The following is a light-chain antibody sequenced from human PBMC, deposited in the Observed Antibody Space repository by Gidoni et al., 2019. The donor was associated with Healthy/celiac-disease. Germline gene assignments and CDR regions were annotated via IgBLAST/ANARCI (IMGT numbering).Light chain of an antibody. V-gene: IGKV3-20*01. CDR3: QQYGSSPRYT. J-gene: IGKJ2*01. Sequence: EIVLTQSPGTLSLSPGERATLSCRASQSVSSSYLAWYQQKPGQAHRLLIYGDSSRATGIPDRFSGSGSGTDFTLTISRLEPEDFAVYYCQQYGSSPRYTFGQGTKLEIK. CDR2: GDS. CDR1: QSVSSSY.